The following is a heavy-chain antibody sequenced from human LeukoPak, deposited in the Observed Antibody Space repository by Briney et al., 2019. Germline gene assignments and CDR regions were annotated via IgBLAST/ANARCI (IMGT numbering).Heavy chain of an antibody. D-gene: IGHD6-19*01. J-gene: IGHJ3*02. CDR3: ARATGYSSGWYDAFDI. Sequence: ASVKVSCKASGYTFTSYYMHWVRQAPGQGLEWMGMINPSGGSTSYAQKFQGRVTMTRDTSTSTVYMELSSLRSEDTAVYYCARATGYSSGWYDAFDIWGQGTMVTVSS. CDR1: GYTFTSYY. V-gene: IGHV1-46*01. CDR2: INPSGGST.